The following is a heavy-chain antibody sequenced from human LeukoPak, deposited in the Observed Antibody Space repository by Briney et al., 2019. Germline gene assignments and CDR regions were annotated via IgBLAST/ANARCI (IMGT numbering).Heavy chain of an antibody. D-gene: IGHD3-22*01. V-gene: IGHV1-8*01. CDR3: VSPGVYYDSSGYYPFDY. CDR1: GYTFTIYD. CDR2: MNPNSGST. J-gene: IGHJ4*02. Sequence: ASVTVSCTASGYTFTIYDINWVRQAPGQGLEWIGWMNPNSGSTGYAQKFQGRVTMTRNTSIRTAYMELSSLRSEDTAVYYCVSPGVYYDSSGYYPFDYWGQGTLVTVAS.